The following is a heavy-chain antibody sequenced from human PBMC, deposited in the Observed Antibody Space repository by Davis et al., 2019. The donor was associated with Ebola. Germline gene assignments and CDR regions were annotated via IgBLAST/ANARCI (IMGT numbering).Heavy chain of an antibody. D-gene: IGHD4-11*01. V-gene: IGHV3-30-3*01. Sequence: GESLKISCAASGFTFSSYAMHWVRQAPGKGLEWVAVISYDGSNKYYADSVKGRFTISRDNSKNTLYLQMNSLRAEDTAVYYCAKDLERDSNYASYWYFDLWGRGTLVTVSS. CDR3: AKDLERDSNYASYWYFDL. CDR2: ISYDGSNK. J-gene: IGHJ2*01. CDR1: GFTFSSYA.